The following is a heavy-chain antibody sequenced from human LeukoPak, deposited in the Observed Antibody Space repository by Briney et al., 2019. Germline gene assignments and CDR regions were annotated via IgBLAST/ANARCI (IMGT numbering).Heavy chain of an antibody. CDR1: GFTFSNAW. J-gene: IGHJ4*02. Sequence: PGGSLRLSCAASGFTFSNAWMNWVRQAPGKGLEWVGRIKSKTDGGTTDYAAPVKGRFTISRDDSKNTLCLQMNSLKTEDTAVYYCTTDHHLLWFRELGSTFYGDYWGQGTLVSVSS. CDR2: IKSKTDGGTT. V-gene: IGHV3-15*01. CDR3: TTDHHLLWFRELGSTFYGDY. D-gene: IGHD3-10*01.